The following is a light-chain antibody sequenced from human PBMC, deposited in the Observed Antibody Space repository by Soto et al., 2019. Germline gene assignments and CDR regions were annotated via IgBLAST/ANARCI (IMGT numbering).Light chain of an antibody. CDR2: GAS. CDR3: QQRSNWPIT. V-gene: IGKV3D-20*02. Sequence: EIVLTQSPGTLSLSPGERATLSCRASQSVVNTYLAWYQHKPGQAPRLLIYGASSRATGIPARFSGSGSGTDFTLTISSLEPEDFAVYYCQQRSNWPITFGQGTRLEIK. J-gene: IGKJ5*01. CDR1: QSVVNTY.